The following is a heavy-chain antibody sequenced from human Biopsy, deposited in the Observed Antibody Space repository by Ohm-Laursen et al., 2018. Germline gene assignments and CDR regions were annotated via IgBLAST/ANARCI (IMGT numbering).Heavy chain of an antibody. CDR2: ISWSNDNI. D-gene: IGHD3-10*01. CDR3: AKVRKGFGESGSQYNSDMDV. Sequence: SLRLSCTASGFNFTHYAMQWVRQVPGKGLEWVSSISWSNDNIHYADSVKGRFTISGDNAKNSLYLQMNSLRAEDTAFYYCAKVRKGFGESGSQYNSDMDVWGQGTTVTVSS. CDR1: GFNFTHYA. V-gene: IGHV3-9*01. J-gene: IGHJ6*02.